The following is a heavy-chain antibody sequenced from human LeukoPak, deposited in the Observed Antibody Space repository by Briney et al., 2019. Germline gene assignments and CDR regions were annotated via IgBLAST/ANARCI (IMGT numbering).Heavy chain of an antibody. J-gene: IGHJ4*02. D-gene: IGHD5-12*01. V-gene: IGHV1-8*02. CDR2: MNPNSGNT. Sequence: ASVKVSCKASGDPFRGHHIHWMRQAPGQGLEWMGWMNPNSGNTGYAQKFQGRVTMTRNTSISTAYMELSSLRSEDTAVYYCARRYSGHENLPDYWGQGTLVTVSS. CDR3: ARRYSGHENLPDY. CDR1: GDPFRGHH.